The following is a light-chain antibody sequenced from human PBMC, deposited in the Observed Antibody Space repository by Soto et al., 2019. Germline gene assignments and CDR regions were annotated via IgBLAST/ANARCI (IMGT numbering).Light chain of an antibody. J-gene: IGLJ1*01. CDR2: EVS. V-gene: IGLV2-23*02. Sequence: QSALTQPASVSGSPGQSITISCTGTSSDIGSYTLVSWYQQHPGKAPKLMIYEVSRRPSGVSNRFSVSKSGNTASLTVSGLQAEDEADYYCCSYAGSLYVFGTGTKLTVL. CDR1: SSDIGSYTL. CDR3: CSYAGSLYV.